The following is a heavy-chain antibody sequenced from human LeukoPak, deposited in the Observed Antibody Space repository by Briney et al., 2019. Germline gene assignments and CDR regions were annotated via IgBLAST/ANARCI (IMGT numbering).Heavy chain of an antibody. CDR2: IYPGDSDI. D-gene: IGHD2-8*01. CDR1: GYSFTSYW. J-gene: IGHJ6*02. CDR3: ARRQASCTNGVCYTLYGMDV. Sequence: GESLQISCKGSGYSFTSYWIAWVRQMPGKGLEWMGIIYPGDSDIRYSPSFQGQVTISADKSISTAYLQWSSLKASDTAMYYCARRQASCTNGVCYTLYGMDVWGQGTTVTVSS. V-gene: IGHV5-51*01.